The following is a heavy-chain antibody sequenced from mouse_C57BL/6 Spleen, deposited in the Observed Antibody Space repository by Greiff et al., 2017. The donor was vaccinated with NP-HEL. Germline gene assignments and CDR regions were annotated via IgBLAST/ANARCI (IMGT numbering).Heavy chain of an antibody. D-gene: IGHD2-5*01. CDR3: ARVENSKGGYFEY. J-gene: IGHJ2*01. Sequence: QVQLKQSGPELVKPGASVKISCKASGYAFSSSWMNWVKQRPGKGLEWIGRIYPGDGDTNYNGKFKGKATLTADKSSSTAYMQLSSLTSEDSAVYFCARVENSKGGYFEYWGQGTTLTVSS. CDR2: IYPGDGDT. CDR1: GYAFSSSW. V-gene: IGHV1-82*01.